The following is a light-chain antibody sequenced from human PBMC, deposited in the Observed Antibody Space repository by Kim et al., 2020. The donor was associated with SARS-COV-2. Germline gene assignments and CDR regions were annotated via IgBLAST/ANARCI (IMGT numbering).Light chain of an antibody. CDR1: SSDVGGYNY. Sequence: GQTVTITCTGTSSDVGGYNYVSWYQQQPGKAPKLMNYEVSKRPSGVPDRFSGSKSGNTASLTVSGLQADDEAYYYCSSYAGSNNWVFGGGTKVTVL. J-gene: IGLJ3*02. CDR2: EVS. CDR3: SSYAGSNNWV. V-gene: IGLV2-8*01.